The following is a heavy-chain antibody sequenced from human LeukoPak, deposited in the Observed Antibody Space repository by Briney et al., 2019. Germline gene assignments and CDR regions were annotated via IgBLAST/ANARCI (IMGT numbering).Heavy chain of an antibody. V-gene: IGHV3-23*01. CDR1: GFTFSSYA. CDR3: ARAPSSRTAAGLFDY. D-gene: IGHD6-13*01. CDR2: ISGSGGGT. J-gene: IGHJ4*02. Sequence: PGGSLRLSCAVSGFTFSSYAMSWVRQAPGKGLEWVSAISGSGGGTFYADSVRGRFTISRDNSKNTVYLQMNSLRAEDTAVYYCARAPSSRTAAGLFDYWGQGTLVTVSS.